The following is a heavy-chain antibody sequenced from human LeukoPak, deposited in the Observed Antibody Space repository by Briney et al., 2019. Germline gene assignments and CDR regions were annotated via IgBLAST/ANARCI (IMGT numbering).Heavy chain of an antibody. CDR1: GGSISSSSYY. CDR2: IYYSGST. J-gene: IGHJ5*02. Sequence: SETLSLTCTVSGGSISSSSYYWGWIRQPPGKGLEWIGSIYYSGSTYYNPSLKSRVTISVDTSKNQFSLKLSSVTAADTAVYYCASNLGYCSGGSCYFNWFDPWGQGTLVTVSS. D-gene: IGHD2-15*01. CDR3: ASNLGYCSGGSCYFNWFDP. V-gene: IGHV4-39*01.